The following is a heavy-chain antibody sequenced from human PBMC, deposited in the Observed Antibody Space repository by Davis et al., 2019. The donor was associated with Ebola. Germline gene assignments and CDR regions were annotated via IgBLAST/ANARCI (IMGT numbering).Heavy chain of an antibody. Sequence: GESLKISCAASGFTVSSNYMSWVRQAPGKGLEWVSVIYSGGSTYYADSVNGRFTISRHNSKNTLYLQMNSLRAEDTAVYYCARGNGDDAFDIWGQGTMVTVSS. J-gene: IGHJ3*02. D-gene: IGHD3-10*01. CDR1: GFTVSSNY. V-gene: IGHV3-53*04. CDR2: IYSGGST. CDR3: ARGNGDDAFDI.